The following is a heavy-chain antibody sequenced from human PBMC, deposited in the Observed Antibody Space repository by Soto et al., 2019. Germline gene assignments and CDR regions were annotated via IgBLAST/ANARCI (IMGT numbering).Heavy chain of an antibody. CDR1: GFTFSDYY. D-gene: IGHD2-15*01. V-gene: IGHV3-11*01. CDR3: ARDQGVLSEYYYYGMDV. Sequence: PGGSLRLSCAASGFTFSDYYMSWIRQAPGKGLEWVSYISSSSSTIYYADSVKGRFTISRDNAKNSLYLQMNSLRAEDTAVYYCARDQGVLSEYYYYGMDVWGQGTTVTVS. J-gene: IGHJ6*02. CDR2: ISSSSSTI.